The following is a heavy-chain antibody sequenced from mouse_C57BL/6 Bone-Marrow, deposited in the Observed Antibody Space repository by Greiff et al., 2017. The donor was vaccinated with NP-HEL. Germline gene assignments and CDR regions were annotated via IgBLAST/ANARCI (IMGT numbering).Heavy chain of an antibody. CDR3: ARFRLTYGYVLGWFAY. CDR2: ILPGSGST. V-gene: IGHV1-9*01. CDR1: GYTFTGYW. Sequence: QVQLQQSGAELMKPGASVKLSCKATGYTFTGYWIEWVKQRPGHGLEWIGEILPGSGSTNDNEKFKGKATFTADTSSNTAYMQLSSLTTEDSAIYYCARFRLTYGYVLGWFAYWGQGTLVTVSA. D-gene: IGHD2-2*01. J-gene: IGHJ3*01.